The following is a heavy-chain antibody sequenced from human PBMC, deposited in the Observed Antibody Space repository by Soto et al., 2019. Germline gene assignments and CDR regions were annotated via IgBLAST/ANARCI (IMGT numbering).Heavy chain of an antibody. CDR1: GFTFSSYA. Sequence: QVQLVESGGGVVQPGRSLRLSCAASGFTFSSYAMHWVRQAPGKGLEWVALISYDGVNKYYADSVKGRFTLSRDNSKNTLYLQMNSLRAEDTAVYYCARDGLLGWSGSKQEVGDYWGQGTLVTVSS. V-gene: IGHV3-30-3*01. CDR2: ISYDGVNK. J-gene: IGHJ4*02. CDR3: ARDGLLGWSGSKQEVGDY. D-gene: IGHD3-3*01.